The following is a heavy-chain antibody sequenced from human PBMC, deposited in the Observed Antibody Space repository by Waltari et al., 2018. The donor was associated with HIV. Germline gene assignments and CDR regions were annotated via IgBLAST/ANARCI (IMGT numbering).Heavy chain of an antibody. D-gene: IGHD6-6*01. J-gene: IGHJ5*02. CDR1: GGSISTYNW. V-gene: IGHV4-4*02. CDR3: VKVLSEGKGSSWLDP. CDR2: IYHAGTS. Sequence: QVQLQESGPGLVEPSETLSLTCAVSGGSISTYNWWSWVRQPPGKGLEGIGEIYHAGTSNKNKSLKSRVTISIDKSKNQFALELRSVTAADTAVYYCVKVLSEGKGSSWLDPWGQGTLVTVSS.